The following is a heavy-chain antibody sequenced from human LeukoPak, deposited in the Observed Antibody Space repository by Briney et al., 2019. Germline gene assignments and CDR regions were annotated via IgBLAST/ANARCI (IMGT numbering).Heavy chain of an antibody. CDR2: IIPIFGTA. J-gene: IGHJ4*02. CDR3: AREGRDGYNQRGTFDY. CDR1: GGTFSSYA. V-gene: IGHV1-69*06. Sequence: SVKVSCKASGGTFSSYAISWVRQAPGQGLEWMGGIIPIFGTANYAQKFQGRVTITADKSTSSAYMELSSLRSEDTAVYYCAREGRDGYNQRGTFDYWGQGTLVTVSS. D-gene: IGHD5-24*01.